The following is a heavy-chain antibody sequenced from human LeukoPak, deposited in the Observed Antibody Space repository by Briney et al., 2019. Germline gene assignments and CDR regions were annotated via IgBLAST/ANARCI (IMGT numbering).Heavy chain of an antibody. D-gene: IGHD4-17*01. V-gene: IGHV3-23*01. CDR2: ISGSGGST. CDR1: GFTVSSNY. Sequence: GGSLRLSCAASGFTVSSNYMTWVRQAPGKGLEWVSAISGSGGSTYYADSVKGRFTISRDNSKNTLYLQMNSLRAEDTAVYYCNSYGDYPRYWGQGTLVTVSS. J-gene: IGHJ4*02. CDR3: NSYGDYPRY.